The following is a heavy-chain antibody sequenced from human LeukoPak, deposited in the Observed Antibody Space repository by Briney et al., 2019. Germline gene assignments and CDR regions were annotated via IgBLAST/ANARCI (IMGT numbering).Heavy chain of an antibody. CDR3: ARGGFTVTGWGYYFDY. J-gene: IGHJ4*02. V-gene: IGHV1-46*01. CDR2: LNPSTGNT. Sequence: ASVTASCKASVYTFTSYYIHWVRQAPGQGLEWMGILNPSTGNTMYAQKFRGRVTMTRDTSTSTVYMELSSLRSEDTAVYYCARGGFTVTGWGYYFDYWGQGTLVAVSS. D-gene: IGHD4-17*01. CDR1: VYTFTSYY.